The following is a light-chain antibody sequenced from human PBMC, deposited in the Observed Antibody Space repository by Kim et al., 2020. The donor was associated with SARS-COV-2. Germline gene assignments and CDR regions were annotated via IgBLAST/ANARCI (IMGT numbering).Light chain of an antibody. J-gene: IGLJ3*02. CDR1: SLRFFY. Sequence: VALGQTVSISGQGDSLRFFYASWYQQKPGQAPVLVIYGKNNRPSGIPDRFSGPSSGNTASLTITGAQAEDEADYFCNSRDNNGNWVFGGGTQLTVL. CDR2: GKN. V-gene: IGLV3-19*01. CDR3: NSRDNNGNWV.